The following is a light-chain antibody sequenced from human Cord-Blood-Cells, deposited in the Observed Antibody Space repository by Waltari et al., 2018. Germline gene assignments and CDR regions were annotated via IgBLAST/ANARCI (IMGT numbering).Light chain of an antibody. CDR2: AAS. J-gene: IGKJ1*01. CDR1: QSISSY. Sequence: DIHMTQSPSSLSASVGDRVTIPCRASQSISSYLNWYQQKPGKAPKLLIYAASSMQSGVPARVSGSGSGTESTLTISSLQPEDFATYYCQQSYSTWTFGQGTKVDIK. V-gene: IGKV1-39*01. CDR3: QQSYSTWT.